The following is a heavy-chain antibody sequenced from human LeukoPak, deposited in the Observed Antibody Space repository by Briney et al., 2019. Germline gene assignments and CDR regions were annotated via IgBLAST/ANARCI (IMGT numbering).Heavy chain of an antibody. CDR1: GGSISSSSYY. V-gene: IGHV4-39*07. CDR2: INHSGST. J-gene: IGHJ6*03. CDR3: ARAGSNFYDSSGYYWDYYYYMDV. Sequence: SETLSLTCTVSGGSISSSSYYWGWIRQPPGKGLEWIGEINHSGSTNYNPSLKSRVTISVDTSKNQFSLKLSSVTAADTAVYYCARAGSNFYDSSGYYWDYYYYMDVWGKGTTVTVSS. D-gene: IGHD3-22*01.